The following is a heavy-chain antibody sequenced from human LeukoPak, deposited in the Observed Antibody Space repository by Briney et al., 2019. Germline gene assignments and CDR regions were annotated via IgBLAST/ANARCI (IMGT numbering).Heavy chain of an antibody. CDR3: ARDLRVVRGVIEYYFDY. V-gene: IGHV3-30*04. Sequence: GGSLRLPCAASGFTFSSYAMHWVRQAPGKGLEWVAVISYDGSNKYYADSVKGRFTISRDNSKNTLYLQMNSLRAEDTAVYYCARDLRVVRGVIEYYFDYWGQGTLVTVSS. J-gene: IGHJ4*02. CDR1: GFTFSSYA. CDR2: ISYDGSNK. D-gene: IGHD3-10*01.